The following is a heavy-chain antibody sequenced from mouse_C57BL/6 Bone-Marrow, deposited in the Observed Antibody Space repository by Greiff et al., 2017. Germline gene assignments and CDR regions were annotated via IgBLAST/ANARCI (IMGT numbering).Heavy chain of an antibody. CDR2: IDPNSGGT. J-gene: IGHJ1*03. CDR3: ARGSYYDYDDWYFDV. D-gene: IGHD2-4*01. CDR1: GYTFTSYW. V-gene: IGHV1-72*01. Sequence: QVQLQQPGAELVKPGASVKLSCKASGYTFTSYWMHWVKQRPGRGLEWIGRIDPNSGGTKYNEKFKSKATLTVDKPSSTAYMQLSSLTSGDSAVYYCARGSYYDYDDWYFDVWGTGTTVTVSS.